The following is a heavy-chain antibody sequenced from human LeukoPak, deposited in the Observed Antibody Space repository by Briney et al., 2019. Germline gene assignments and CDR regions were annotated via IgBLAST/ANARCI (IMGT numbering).Heavy chain of an antibody. J-gene: IGHJ6*02. CDR1: GFTFSSYW. V-gene: IGHV3-74*01. CDR2: IDIDGSST. CDR3: ARGDCYGMDV. Sequence: GDSLRLSCAASGFTFSSYWMHWVRHAPGKGLVWVSRIDIDGSSTSYADSVKGRFTISRDNVKNTLYLQMNSLRAEDTAVYYCARGDCYGMDVWGQGTTVTVSS.